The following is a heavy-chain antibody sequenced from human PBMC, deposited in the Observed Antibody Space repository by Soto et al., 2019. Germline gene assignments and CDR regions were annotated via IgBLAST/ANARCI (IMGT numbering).Heavy chain of an antibody. V-gene: IGHV4-31*03. J-gene: IGHJ4*02. CDR1: GGFTSTGGYY. CDR3: ARALSGYGTS. Sequence: SVSGGFTSTGGYYWSWIRQHPGKGLEWIGYIYYSGSTYYNPSLKSRVTISVDTSKNQFSLKLSSVTAADTAVYYCARALSGYGTSWGQGTLVTVS. CDR2: IYYSGST. D-gene: IGHD5-12*01.